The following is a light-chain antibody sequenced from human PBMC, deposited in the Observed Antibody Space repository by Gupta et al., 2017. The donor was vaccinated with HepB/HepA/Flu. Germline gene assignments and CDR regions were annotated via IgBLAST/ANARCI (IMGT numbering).Light chain of an antibody. CDR3: QAWDTSTEV. CDR1: KLGDKY. Sequence: SSALPQPPSVSVSPGQTASITCSGHKLGDKYACWYQQKPGQSPVLVIYQDKKRPSGIPERFSGSNSGNTATLTISGTQAMDEADYYCQAWDTSTEVFGTGTKVTVL. J-gene: IGLJ1*01. CDR2: QDK. V-gene: IGLV3-1*01.